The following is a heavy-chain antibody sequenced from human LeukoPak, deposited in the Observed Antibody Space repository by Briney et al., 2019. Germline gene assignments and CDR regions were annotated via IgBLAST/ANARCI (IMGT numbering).Heavy chain of an antibody. CDR3: ARQIFPTDATFYFDY. D-gene: IGHD3-3*01. V-gene: IGHV5-51*01. CDR2: IYPGDSDT. Sequence: GESLKISCKGSGYSFTSYWIGWVRQMPGKGLEWMGIIYPGDSDTRYSPSFQGQVTISADKSISTAYLQWSSLKASDTAMYYCARQIFPTDATFYFDYWGQGTLVTVSS. CDR1: GYSFTSYW. J-gene: IGHJ4*02.